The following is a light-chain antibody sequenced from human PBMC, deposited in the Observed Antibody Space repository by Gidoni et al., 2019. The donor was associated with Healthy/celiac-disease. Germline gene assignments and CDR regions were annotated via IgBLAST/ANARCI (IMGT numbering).Light chain of an antibody. CDR2: GAS. Sequence: EIVMTQSPATLSVSPGERATLSCRASQSVSSNLAWYQQKPGQAPRLLIYGASTRATGIPARFSGSGSGTEFTLTISSLRSEDFAVYYCQQYNNCPLTFGGGTKVEIK. J-gene: IGKJ4*01. CDR3: QQYNNCPLT. V-gene: IGKV3-15*01. CDR1: QSVSSN.